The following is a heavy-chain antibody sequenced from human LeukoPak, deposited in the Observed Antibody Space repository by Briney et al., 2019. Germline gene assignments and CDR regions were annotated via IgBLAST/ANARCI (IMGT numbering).Heavy chain of an antibody. CDR2: MKEDGGEK. J-gene: IGHJ4*02. Sequence: GGSLRLSCAASGFTFSSYWMTWVHPAPGKGLEWVANMKEDGGEKYYVDSVKGRFTISRDNAKNSLYLQMNSLRSEDTAVYYCARGWAHLDNWGQGTLVTVSS. CDR3: ARGWAHLDN. V-gene: IGHV3-7*01. D-gene: IGHD3-16*01. CDR1: GFTFSSYW.